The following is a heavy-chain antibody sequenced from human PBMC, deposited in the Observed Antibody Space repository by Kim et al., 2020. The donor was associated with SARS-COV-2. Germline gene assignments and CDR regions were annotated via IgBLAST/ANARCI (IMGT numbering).Heavy chain of an antibody. CDR3: AKTVTPGSYYYYGMDV. CDR1: GFTFSSYS. V-gene: IGHV3-48*02. CDR2: ISSSSSTI. D-gene: IGHD3-10*01. J-gene: IGHJ6*02. Sequence: GGSLRLSCAASGFTFSSYSMNWVRQAPGKGLEWVSYISSSSSTIYYADSVKGRFTISRDNAKNSLYLQMNSLRDEDTAVYYCAKTVTPGSYYYYGMDVWGQGTTVTVSS.